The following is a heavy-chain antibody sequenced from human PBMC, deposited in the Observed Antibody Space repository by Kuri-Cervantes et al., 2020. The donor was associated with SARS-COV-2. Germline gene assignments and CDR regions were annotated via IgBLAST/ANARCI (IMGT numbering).Heavy chain of an antibody. CDR1: GFTFSSYS. V-gene: IGHV3-21*01. D-gene: IGHD3-3*01. CDR3: ARGGTIFGVVYYYVDV. Sequence: GGSLRLSCAASGFTFSSYSMNWVRQAPGKGLEWVSSISSSSSYIYYADSVKGRFTISRDNAKNSLYLQMNSLRAEDTAVYYCARGGTIFGVVYYYVDVWGKGTTVTVSS. CDR2: ISSSSSYI. J-gene: IGHJ6*03.